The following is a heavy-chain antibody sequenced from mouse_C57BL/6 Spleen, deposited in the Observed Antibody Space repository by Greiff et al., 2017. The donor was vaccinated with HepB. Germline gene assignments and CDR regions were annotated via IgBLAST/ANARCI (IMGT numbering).Heavy chain of an antibody. V-gene: IGHV1-69*01. Sequence: QVQLQQPGAELVMPGASVKLSCKASGYTFTSYWMHWVKQRPGQGLEWIGEIDPSDSYTNYNQKFKGKSTWTVDKSSSTAYMQLSSLTSEDSAVYYCAREDEGLTPAWFAYWGQGTLVTVSA. CDR2: IDPSDSYT. D-gene: IGHD1-3*01. CDR3: AREDEGLTPAWFAY. J-gene: IGHJ3*01. CDR1: GYTFTSYW.